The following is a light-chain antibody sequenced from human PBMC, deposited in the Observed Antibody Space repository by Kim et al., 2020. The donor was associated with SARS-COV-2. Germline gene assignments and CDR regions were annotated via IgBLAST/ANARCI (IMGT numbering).Light chain of an antibody. CDR3: NSRDSSGNHLV. J-gene: IGLJ2*01. V-gene: IGLV3-19*01. CDR1: SLRSYY. CDR2: GKN. Sequence: SSELTQDPAVSVALGQTVRITCQGDSLRSYYASWYQQKPGQAPVLVIYGKNNRPSGIPDRFSGSSPGNTASLTITGAQAEDEADYYSNSRDSSGNHLVFG.